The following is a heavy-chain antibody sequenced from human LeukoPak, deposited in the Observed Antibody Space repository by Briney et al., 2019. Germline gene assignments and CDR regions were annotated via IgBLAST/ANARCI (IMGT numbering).Heavy chain of an antibody. D-gene: IGHD6-13*01. CDR3: ARSIAAAGNDFDI. J-gene: IGHJ3*02. CDR1: GGSNSSGGYY. Sequence: SETLSLTCTVSGGSNSSGGYYWSWIRQHPGKVLEWIGYIYYSGSTYYNPSLKSRVTISVDTSKNQFSLKLSSVTAADTAVYYCARSIAAAGNDFDIWGQGTMVTVSS. CDR2: IYYSGST. V-gene: IGHV4-31*03.